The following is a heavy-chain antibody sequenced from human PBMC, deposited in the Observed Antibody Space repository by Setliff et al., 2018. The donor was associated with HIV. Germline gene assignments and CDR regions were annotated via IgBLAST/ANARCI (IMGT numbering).Heavy chain of an antibody. CDR2: VFYSGSA. V-gene: IGHV4-59*01. Sequence: SQTLSLTCAVFAGSISSYYWSWIRQPPGKGLEWIGYVFYSGSANYNPSLKSRVTISVDTSKNQFSLTVSSVTAADTAVYYCAREKNGYFDSWGQGTLVTVSS. CDR1: AGSISSYY. J-gene: IGHJ4*02. D-gene: IGHD2-8*01. CDR3: AREKNGYFDS.